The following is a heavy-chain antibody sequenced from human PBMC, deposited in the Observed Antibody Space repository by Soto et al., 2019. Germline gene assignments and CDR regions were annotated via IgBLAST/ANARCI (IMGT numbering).Heavy chain of an antibody. J-gene: IGHJ3*02. V-gene: IGHV1-46*03. D-gene: IGHD2-8*01. CDR1: RYTFTSYY. CDR2: INPRGGST. CDR3: ASYCTNGVCSTDAFDI. Sequence: ASVKVSCKASRYTFTSYYMHWVRQAPGQGLEWMGIINPRGGSTSYAQKFQGRVTMTRDTSTSTVYMELSSLRSEDTAVYYCASYCTNGVCSTDAFDIWGQGTMVTVSS.